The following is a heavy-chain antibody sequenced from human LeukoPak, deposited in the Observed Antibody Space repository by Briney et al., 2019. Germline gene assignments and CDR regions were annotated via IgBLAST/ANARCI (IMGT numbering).Heavy chain of an antibody. CDR2: ISSSGSTI. V-gene: IGHV3-11*01. CDR1: GFTFSDYY. J-gene: IGHJ4*02. Sequence: KPGGSLRLSCAASGFTFSDYYMSWIRQAPGKGLEWVSYISSSGSTIYYADSVKGRFTTSRDNAKNSLYLQMNSLRAEDTAVYYCASFLRYFDWSLDYWGQGTLVTVSS. D-gene: IGHD3-9*01. CDR3: ASFLRYFDWSLDY.